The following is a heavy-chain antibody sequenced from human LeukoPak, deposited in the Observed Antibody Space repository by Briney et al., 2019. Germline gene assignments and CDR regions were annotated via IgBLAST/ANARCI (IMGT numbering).Heavy chain of an antibody. CDR3: AMNWNCDY. CDR2: ISSGGST. D-gene: IGHD1-1*01. CDR1: GFTFSSYA. J-gene: IGHJ4*02. V-gene: IGHV3-64D*09. Sequence: GGSLRLSCSAPGFTFSSYAMLWVRQAPGKGLECVSAISSGGSTHYADSVKGRFTISRDDSENTLYLQMTSLRTEDTAVYYCAMNWNCDYWGQGTLVTVSS.